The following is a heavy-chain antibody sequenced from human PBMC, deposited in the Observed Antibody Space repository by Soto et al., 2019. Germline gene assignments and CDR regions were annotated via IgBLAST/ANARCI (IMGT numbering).Heavy chain of an antibody. CDR3: ATSVNSAMAFDY. J-gene: IGHJ4*02. Sequence: QVQLVQSGAEVKKPWASVKVSCKASGYTFTHYYIHWVRQAPGQGLERMGIINPNGGSTTYAQKFRAGFTMTRDTSTSTVYVELSSLRSEYSAVYCWATSVNSAMAFDYWGQGTLVTVSS. CDR2: INPNGGST. D-gene: IGHD5-18*01. V-gene: IGHV1-46*01. CDR1: GYTFTHYY.